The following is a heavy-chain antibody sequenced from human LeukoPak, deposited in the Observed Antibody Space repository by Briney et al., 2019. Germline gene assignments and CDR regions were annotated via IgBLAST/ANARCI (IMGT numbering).Heavy chain of an antibody. D-gene: IGHD1-26*01. J-gene: IGHJ4*02. CDR3: VRDSGLGPTWHPFDH. Sequence: GASVKVSCKASGYNFTDYYIHWVRQAPGQGLEWMGWINPKSGGTNYAQKFRGRVTMTRDTSISTAYMELSGLRSDDTAVYCCVRDSGLGPTWHPFDHWGQGTPVTVSS. CDR2: INPKSGGT. CDR1: GYNFTDYY. V-gene: IGHV1-2*02.